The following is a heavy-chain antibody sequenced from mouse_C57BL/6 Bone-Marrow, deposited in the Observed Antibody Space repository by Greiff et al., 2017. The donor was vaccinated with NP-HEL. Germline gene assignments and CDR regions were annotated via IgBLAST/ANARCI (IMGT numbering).Heavy chain of an antibody. D-gene: IGHD1-1*01. V-gene: IGHV14-1*01. CDR3: TTLHYYGSSPWCAY. CDR1: GFNIKDYY. J-gene: IGHJ3*01. CDR2: IDPEDGDT. Sequence: EVQLQQSGAELVRPGASVKLSCTASGFNIKDYYMHWVKQRPEQGLAWIGRIDPEDGDTEYAPKFQGKATMTADTSSNTAYLQLSSLTSEDTAVYYCTTLHYYGSSPWCAYWGQGTLVTVSA.